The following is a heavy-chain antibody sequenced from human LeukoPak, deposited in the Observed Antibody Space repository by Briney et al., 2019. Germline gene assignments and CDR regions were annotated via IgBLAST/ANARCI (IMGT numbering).Heavy chain of an antibody. J-gene: IGHJ3*02. CDR3: ARDPSSTMIVVVITPRDAFDI. CDR2: IGTAGDT. V-gene: IGHV3-13*01. Sequence: GGSLRLSCAASGFTFSSYDMHWVRQATGKGLEWVSAIGTAGDTYYPGSVKGRFTISRENAKNSLYLQMNSLRAGDTAVYYCARDPSSTMIVVVITPRDAFDIWGQGTMVTVPS. D-gene: IGHD3-22*01. CDR1: GFTFSSYD.